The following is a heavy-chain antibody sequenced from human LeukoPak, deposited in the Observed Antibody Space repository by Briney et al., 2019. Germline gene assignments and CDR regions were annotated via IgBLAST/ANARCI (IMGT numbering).Heavy chain of an antibody. CDR2: IYYSGST. CDR1: GGSISSGGYY. Sequence: SETLSLTCTVSGGSISSGGYYWSWIRQHPGTGLEWIGYIYYSGSTYYNPSLKSRVTISVNTPKNQFSLKLSSVTAADTAVYYCARVTYYDFWSGQYYFDYWGQGTLVTVSS. J-gene: IGHJ4*02. D-gene: IGHD3-3*01. V-gene: IGHV4-31*03. CDR3: ARVTYYDFWSGQYYFDY.